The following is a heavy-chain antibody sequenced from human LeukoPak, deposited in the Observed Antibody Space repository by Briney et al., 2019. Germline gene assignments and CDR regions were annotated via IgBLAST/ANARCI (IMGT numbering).Heavy chain of an antibody. CDR2: ISHSGST. J-gene: IGHJ5*02. Sequence: SETLSLTCTVSGYSISSGYSWGWIRPPPGKGLEWIGSISHSGSTYYNPSLKSRVTMSVDTSKNQFSLKLSSVTAADTAVYYCARDGSGSYFSWFDPWGQGTLVTVSS. V-gene: IGHV4-38-2*02. CDR1: GYSISSGYS. CDR3: ARDGSGSYFSWFDP. D-gene: IGHD3-10*01.